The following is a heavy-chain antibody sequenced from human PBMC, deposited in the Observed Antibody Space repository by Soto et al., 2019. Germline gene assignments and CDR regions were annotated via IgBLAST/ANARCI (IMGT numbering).Heavy chain of an antibody. J-gene: IGHJ4*02. CDR2: ISANKGNT. CDR3: ARDLQVGALDY. Sequence: ASVKVSCKASGYTFTSYGISWVRQAPGQGHERKGWISANKGNTKYAQKHQGRVTMTTDTSTSTAYKEQRRLRSDDTAVYYCARDLQVGALDYWGQGTLVTVSS. V-gene: IGHV1-18*01. D-gene: IGHD1-26*01. CDR1: GYTFTSYG.